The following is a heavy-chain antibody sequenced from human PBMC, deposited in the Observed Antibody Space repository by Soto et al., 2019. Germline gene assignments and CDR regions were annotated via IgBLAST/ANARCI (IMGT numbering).Heavy chain of an antibody. J-gene: IGHJ4*02. CDR3: ASQDSGGPFDY. CDR1: GGSISSGGYS. Sequence: SETLSLTCAVSGGSISSGGYSWSWIRQPPGKGLEWIGYIYHSGSTYYNPSLKSRVTISVDRSKNQFSLKLSSVTAADTAVYYCASQDSGGPFDYWGQGTLVTVSS. D-gene: IGHD6-19*01. CDR2: IYHSGST. V-gene: IGHV4-30-2*01.